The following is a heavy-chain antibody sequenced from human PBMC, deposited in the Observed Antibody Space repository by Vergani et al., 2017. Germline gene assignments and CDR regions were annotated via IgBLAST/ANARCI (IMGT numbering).Heavy chain of an antibody. CDR1: GFTFSSYW. J-gene: IGHJ4*02. CDR2: IKQDGSEK. V-gene: IGHV3-7*01. CDR3: ARDRAIVVVPAAIDYFDY. D-gene: IGHD2-2*01. Sequence: EVQLVESGGGLVQPGGSLRLSCAASGFTFSSYWMSWVRQAPGKGLEWVANIKQDGSEKYDVDSVKGRFTISRDNAKNSLYLQMNSLRAEDTAVYYCARDRAIVVVPAAIDYFDYWGQGTLVTVSS.